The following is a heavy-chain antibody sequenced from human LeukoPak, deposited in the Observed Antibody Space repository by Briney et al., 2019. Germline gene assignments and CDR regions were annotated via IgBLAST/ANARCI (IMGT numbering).Heavy chain of an antibody. CDR2: IYYSGST. J-gene: IGHJ3*02. CDR3: ARVEDGKQPKGKGAFDI. D-gene: IGHD5-24*01. CDR1: GXSISSGSDY. V-gene: IGHV4-39*07. Sequence: SETLSLTCTVSGXSISSGSDYWGWIRQPPGKGLEWIASIYYSGSTYYSPSLKSRVTISVDTSKNQFSLKLSSVTAADTAVYYCARVEDGKQPKGKGAFDIWGQGTMVTVSS.